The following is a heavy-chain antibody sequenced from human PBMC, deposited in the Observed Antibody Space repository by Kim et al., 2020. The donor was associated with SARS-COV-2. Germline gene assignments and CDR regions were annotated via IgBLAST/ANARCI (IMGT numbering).Heavy chain of an antibody. D-gene: IGHD3-10*01. J-gene: IGHJ5*02. V-gene: IGHV3-74*01. CDR1: GFTFSSYW. Sequence: GGSLRLSCAASGFTFSSYWMHWVRQAPGKGLVWVSRINSDGSSTSYADSVKGRFTISRDNAKNTLYLQMNSLRAEDTAVYYCARGAFDYYGSGSYYNLNWFDPWGQGTLVTVSS. CDR3: ARGAFDYYGSGSYYNLNWFDP. CDR2: INSDGSST.